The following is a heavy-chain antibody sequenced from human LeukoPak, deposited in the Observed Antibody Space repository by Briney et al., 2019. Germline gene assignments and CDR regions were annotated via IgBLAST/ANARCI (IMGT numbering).Heavy chain of an antibody. V-gene: IGHV1-2*02. CDR3: AAVAPSGPFGY. Sequence: ASVKVCCKASGYTLPDYYFHWVRQAPGQGLEWMGWINVNSGDTNYEQKFQGRVTMTRDTSISTAYMELTRLRSDDTAVYFCAAVAPSGPFGYWGQGTLVIVSS. CDR2: INVNSGDT. J-gene: IGHJ4*02. D-gene: IGHD2-15*01. CDR1: GYTLPDYY.